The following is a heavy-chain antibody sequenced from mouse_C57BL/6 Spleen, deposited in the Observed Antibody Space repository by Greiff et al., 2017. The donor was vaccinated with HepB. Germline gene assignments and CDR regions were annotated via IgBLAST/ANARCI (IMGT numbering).Heavy chain of an antibody. CDR3: ARVITRDWYFDV. J-gene: IGHJ1*03. CDR2: ISSGGSYT. D-gene: IGHD1-1*01. CDR1: GFTFSSYG. Sequence: EVQRVESGGDLVKPGGSLKLSCAASGFTFSSYGMSWVRQTPDKRLEWVATISSGGSYTYYPDSVKGRFTISRDNAKNTLYLQMSSLKSEDTAMYYCARVITRDWYFDVWGTGTTVTVSS. V-gene: IGHV5-6*01.